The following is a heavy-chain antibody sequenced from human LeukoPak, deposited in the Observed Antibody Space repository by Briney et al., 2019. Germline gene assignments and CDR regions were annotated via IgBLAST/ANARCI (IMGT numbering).Heavy chain of an antibody. Sequence: SETLSLTCAVYGGSFSGYYWSWIRQSPGKGLEWIGEIHHSGGSDYNPSLKSRVTISVDTSKNQFSLKVNSVTAADTAVYYCARWTPGMITFGGVIVPEKSFDSWGQGSLVTVSS. D-gene: IGHD3-16*02. V-gene: IGHV4-34*01. J-gene: IGHJ4*02. CDR1: GGSFSGYY. CDR3: ARWTPGMITFGGVIVPEKSFDS. CDR2: IHHSGGS.